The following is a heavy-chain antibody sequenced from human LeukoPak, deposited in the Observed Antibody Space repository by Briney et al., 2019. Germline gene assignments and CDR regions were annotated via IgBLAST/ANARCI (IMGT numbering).Heavy chain of an antibody. J-gene: IGHJ4*02. D-gene: IGHD2-15*01. CDR2: TRNKAHSYTT. CDR3: AREVLLARYFDY. V-gene: IGHV3-72*01. CDR1: GFTFSDHY. Sequence: GGSLRLSCAASGFTFSDHYMDWVRQVHGKGLEWVGRTRNKAHSYTTEYAASVKGRFTISRDDSKNSLYLQMNSLKTEDTAVYYCAREVLLARYFDYWGQGTLVAVSS.